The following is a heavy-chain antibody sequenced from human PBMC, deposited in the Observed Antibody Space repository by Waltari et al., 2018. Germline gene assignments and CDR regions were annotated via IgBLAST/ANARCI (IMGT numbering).Heavy chain of an antibody. CDR3: ARVRGRGLSLDT. CDR1: W. CDR2: VLGSGRT. D-gene: IGHD2-15*01. V-gene: IGHV4-4*02. Sequence: WWRWVRQPPGKGLEWIGQVLGSGRTNYNPSFAIRVTISLDTSTHQFALKMTSATAADTARYYCARVRGRGLSLDTWGQGILVTVSP. J-gene: IGHJ5*02.